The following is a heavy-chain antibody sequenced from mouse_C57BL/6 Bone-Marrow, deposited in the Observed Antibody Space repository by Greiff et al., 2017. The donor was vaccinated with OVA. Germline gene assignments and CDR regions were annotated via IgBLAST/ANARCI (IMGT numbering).Heavy chain of an antibody. Sequence: QVQLKESGAELMKPGASVKLSCKATGYTFTGYWIEWVKQRPGHGLEWIGEILPGSGSTHYNEKFKGKATFTADTSSNTAYMQLSSLTTEDSAIYDCARGYGRSYDYWGQGTTLTVSS. CDR3: ARGYGRSYDY. CDR1: GYTFTGYW. CDR2: ILPGSGST. D-gene: IGHD1-1*01. V-gene: IGHV1-9*01. J-gene: IGHJ2*01.